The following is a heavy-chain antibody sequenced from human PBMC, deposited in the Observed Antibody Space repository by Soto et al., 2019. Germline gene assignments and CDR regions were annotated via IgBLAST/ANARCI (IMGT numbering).Heavy chain of an antibody. J-gene: IGHJ4*02. Sequence: QVQLQESGPGLVKPSETLSLTCTVSGGSISSYYWSWIRQPPGKGLEWIGYIYYSGSTNYNPSLRRRATISVVTSKNQCSLRLSSVTAADTAVYYCARRYGASFDYWGQGTLVTVSA. CDR2: IYYSGST. D-gene: IGHD4-17*01. CDR3: ARRYGASFDY. V-gene: IGHV4-59*01. CDR1: GGSISSYY.